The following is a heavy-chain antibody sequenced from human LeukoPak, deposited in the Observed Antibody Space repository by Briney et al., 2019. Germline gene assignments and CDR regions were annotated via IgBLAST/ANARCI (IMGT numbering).Heavy chain of an antibody. V-gene: IGHV4-59*01. CDR3: ARFHISTGSFDF. J-gene: IGHJ4*02. CDR2: IYYSGST. Sequence: PSETLSLTCTVSGGSISSYYWSWIRQPPGKGLEWIGTIYYSGSTKNNPSLKSRVTISVDTSKNQFSLKLSSVTAADTAVYYCARFHISTGSFDFWGQGTLVTVSS. CDR1: GGSISSYY. D-gene: IGHD3-9*01.